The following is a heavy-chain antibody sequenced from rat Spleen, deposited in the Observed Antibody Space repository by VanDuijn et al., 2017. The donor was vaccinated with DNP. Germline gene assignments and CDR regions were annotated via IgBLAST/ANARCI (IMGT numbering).Heavy chain of an antibody. Sequence: EVQLVESGGGLVQPGNSLKLSCAASGFTFSNYYMAWVRQAPTKGLEWVASITSSGGSTYYPDSVKGRFTISRDNAKNTLYLQMDSLRSEDTATYYCARRGYGYNYFDYWGQGVLVTVSS. CDR3: ARRGYGYNYFDY. D-gene: IGHD1-6*01. J-gene: IGHJ2*01. CDR2: ITSSGGST. V-gene: IGHV5S23*01. CDR1: GFTFSNYY.